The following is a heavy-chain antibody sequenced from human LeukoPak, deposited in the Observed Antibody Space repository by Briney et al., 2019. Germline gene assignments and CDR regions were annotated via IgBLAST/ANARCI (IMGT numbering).Heavy chain of an antibody. Sequence: SSQTLSLTCTVSGGSISSGGYYWNWIRQPPGKGLEWIGYISYSGNTNYNPSLRSRVTMSVDTSKNQFSLNLSSVTAADTAVYYCARGGMSSYYDSGGYYSYLGQGTLVTVSS. CDR2: ISYSGNT. CDR3: ARGGMSSYYDSGGYYSY. CDR1: GGSISSGGYY. J-gene: IGHJ4*02. D-gene: IGHD3-22*01. V-gene: IGHV4-61*08.